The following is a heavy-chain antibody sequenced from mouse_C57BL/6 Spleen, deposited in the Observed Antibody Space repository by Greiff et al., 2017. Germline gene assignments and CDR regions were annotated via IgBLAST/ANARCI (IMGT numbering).Heavy chain of an antibody. D-gene: IGHD1-1*01. V-gene: IGHV1-26*01. J-gene: IGHJ2*01. Sequence: EVQLQQSGPELVKPGASVKISCKASGYTFTDYYMNWVKQSHGKSLEWIGDINPNNGGTSYNQKFKGKATLTVDKSSSTAYMELRSLTSEDSAVYYCAYYYGSSSYYFDYWGQGTTLTVSS. CDR2: INPNNGGT. CDR3: AYYYGSSSYYFDY. CDR1: GYTFTDYY.